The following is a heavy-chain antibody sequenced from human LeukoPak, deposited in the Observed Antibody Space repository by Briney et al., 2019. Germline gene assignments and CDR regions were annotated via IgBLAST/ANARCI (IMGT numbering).Heavy chain of an antibody. V-gene: IGHV1-2*02. CDR1: GYTFTVYY. CDR2: IYPNSGGT. Sequence: ASVTVSFTASGYTFTVYYMHWVRQAPGQGGEGMGWIYPNSGGTNYAQRFQGRVTMTRDTSISTVYMELSRLRFDDTAVYYCARARGWYNDYWGQGTLVTVSS. CDR3: ARARGWYNDY. J-gene: IGHJ4*02. D-gene: IGHD6-19*01.